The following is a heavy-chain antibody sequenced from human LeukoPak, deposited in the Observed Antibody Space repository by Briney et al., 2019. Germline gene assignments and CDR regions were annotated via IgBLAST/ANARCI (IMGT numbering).Heavy chain of an antibody. CDR2: IRYDGSNK. D-gene: IGHD2-15*01. CDR1: GFTFSSYG. V-gene: IGHV3-30*02. J-gene: IGHJ6*03. Sequence: GGSLRLSCAASGFTFSSYGVHWVRQAPGKGLEWVAFIRYDGSNKYYADSVKGRFTISRDNSKNTLYLQMNSLRAEDTAVYYCAKDLDIVYYYYMDVWGKGTTVTVSS. CDR3: AKDLDIVYYYYMDV.